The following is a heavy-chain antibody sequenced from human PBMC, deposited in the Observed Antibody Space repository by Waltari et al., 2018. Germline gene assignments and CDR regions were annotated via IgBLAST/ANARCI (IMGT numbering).Heavy chain of an antibody. J-gene: IGHJ4*02. Sequence: EVQLVESGGNLIQPGGSLRLSCAASGFTVRTNFISWVRKAPGKGLELVSISYSGGNTYYAGSVKGRFTISRDNYKNMVYLEMNSLRAEDTAVYYCAKLRESGSYYYPFDYWGQGTLVTVSS. CDR2: SYSGGNT. D-gene: IGHD1-26*01. CDR3: AKLRESGSYYYPFDY. CDR1: GFTVRTNF. V-gene: IGHV3-53*01.